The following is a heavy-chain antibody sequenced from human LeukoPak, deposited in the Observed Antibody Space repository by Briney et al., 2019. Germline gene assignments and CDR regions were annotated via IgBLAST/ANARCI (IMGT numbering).Heavy chain of an antibody. Sequence: GGSLRLSCAASGFTFDDYGMSWVRQAPGKGLEWVSGINWNGGRRGYADSVKGRFTISRDNAKKSLYVQMNSLRAGDTALYYCAREYYGSGSYYNVGYWGQGTLVTVSS. CDR1: GFTFDDYG. J-gene: IGHJ4*02. CDR2: INWNGGRR. CDR3: AREYYGSGSYYNVGY. V-gene: IGHV3-20*04. D-gene: IGHD3-10*01.